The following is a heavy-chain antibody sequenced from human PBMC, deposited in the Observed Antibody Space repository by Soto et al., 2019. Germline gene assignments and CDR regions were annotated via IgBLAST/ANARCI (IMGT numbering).Heavy chain of an antibody. CDR2: IIPIFGTA. J-gene: IGHJ3*02. CDR3: ARGSARQEADAFGI. V-gene: IGHV1-69*01. Sequence: QVQLVQSGAEVKKPRSSVKVSCKASGGTFSSYAISWVRQAPGQGLEWMGGIIPIFGTANYAQKFQGRVTSTADESTSTAYVELSSLISEDSGVYYCARGSARQEADAFGIWGQGTMVTVSS. CDR1: GGTFSSYA.